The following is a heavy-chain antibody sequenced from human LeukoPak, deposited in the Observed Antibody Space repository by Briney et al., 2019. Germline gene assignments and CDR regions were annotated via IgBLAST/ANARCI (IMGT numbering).Heavy chain of an antibody. Sequence: GASVKVSCKASGYTFTGYYMHWVRQATGQGLEWMGWMNPNSGNTGYAQKFQGRVTITRNTSISTAYMELSSLRSEDTAVYYCARGYLRRYGSNWFDPWGQGTLVTVSS. J-gene: IGHJ5*02. CDR1: GYTFTGYY. CDR2: MNPNSGNT. D-gene: IGHD3-10*01. V-gene: IGHV1-8*03. CDR3: ARGYLRRYGSNWFDP.